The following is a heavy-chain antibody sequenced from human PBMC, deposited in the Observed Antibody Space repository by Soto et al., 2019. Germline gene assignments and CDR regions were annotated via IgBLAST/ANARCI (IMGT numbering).Heavy chain of an antibody. V-gene: IGHV1-3*04. CDR1: GYAFNHYA. J-gene: IGHJ4*02. CDR3: ARDRYIWNYVRGYLDY. D-gene: IGHD1-7*01. Sequence: QVQLVQSGAELKKPGASVKVSCKASGYAFNHYAMHWVRQAPGQRLEWMGWINTGNGTTKYSQNFQGRVTITRDTPASTAYMELSSLRSEDTAMYYCARDRYIWNYVRGYLDYWGQGTLVTVSS. CDR2: INTGNGTT.